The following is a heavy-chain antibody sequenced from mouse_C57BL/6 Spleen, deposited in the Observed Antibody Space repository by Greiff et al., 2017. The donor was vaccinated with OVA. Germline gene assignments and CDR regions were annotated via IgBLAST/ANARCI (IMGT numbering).Heavy chain of an antibody. Sequence: EVQLVESGGDLVKPGGSLKLSCAASGFTFSSYGMSWVRQTPDKRLEWVATISSGGSYTYYPDSVKGRFTISRDNAKNTLYLQMSSLKSEDTAMYYCARHAHSPTVPYYFDYWGQGTTLTVSS. CDR2: ISSGGSYT. D-gene: IGHD1-1*01. V-gene: IGHV5-6*01. CDR1: GFTFSSYG. J-gene: IGHJ2*01. CDR3: ARHAHSPTVPYYFDY.